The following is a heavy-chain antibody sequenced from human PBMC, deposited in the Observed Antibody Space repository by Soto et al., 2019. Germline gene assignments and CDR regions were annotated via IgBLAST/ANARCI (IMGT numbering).Heavy chain of an antibody. CDR1: GFTFTSYD. CDR2: MNPNNGNT. V-gene: IGHV1-8*01. J-gene: IGHJ3*02. Sequence: QVQLVQSGAEVKKPGASVKVSCKASGFTFTSYDVNWVRQATGQGLEWMGWMNPNNGNTGYSQKFQGRVTLTRNTTIGAVDRELSSGKSEDAAVYYCANASYEDTSGREEAFDIRGQGTRVTVCS. CDR3: ANASYEDTSGREEAFDI. D-gene: IGHD3-22*01.